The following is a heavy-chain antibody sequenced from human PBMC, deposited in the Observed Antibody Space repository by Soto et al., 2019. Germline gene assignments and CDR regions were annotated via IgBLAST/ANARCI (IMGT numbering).Heavy chain of an antibody. CDR2: INPNSGGT. D-gene: IGHD3-10*01. V-gene: IGHV1-2*04. Sequence: GASVKVSCKASGYTFTRYYMHWVRQAPGQGLEWMGWINPNSGGTNYAQKFQGWVTMTRDTSISTAYMELSRLRSDDTAVYYCARATKTHYGSGSSLDYWGQGTLVTVSS. CDR1: GYTFTRYY. CDR3: ARATKTHYGSGSSLDY. J-gene: IGHJ4*02.